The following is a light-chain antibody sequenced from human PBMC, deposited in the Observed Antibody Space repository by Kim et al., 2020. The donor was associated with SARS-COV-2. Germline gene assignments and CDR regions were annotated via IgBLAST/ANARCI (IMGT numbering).Light chain of an antibody. CDR1: QSVSSS. Sequence: PGERATLSCRASQSVSSSLAWYQQRPXQTPRLLIYGASTRATGIPDRFSGSGSGTDFILTISRLEPEDFAIYYCQQYADSSLSFGGGTKVEI. J-gene: IGKJ4*01. CDR3: QQYADSSLS. V-gene: IGKV3-20*01. CDR2: GAS.